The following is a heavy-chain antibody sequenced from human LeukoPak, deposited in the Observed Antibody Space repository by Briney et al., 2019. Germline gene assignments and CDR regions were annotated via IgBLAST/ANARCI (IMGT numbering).Heavy chain of an antibody. CDR3: ARGEGYCSSTSCKGVVFGY. CDR2: IYHSGST. Sequence: SETLSLTCAVFGGSISSGGYSWSWIRQPPGKGLEWIGYIYHSGSTYYNPSLKSRVTISVDRSKNQFSLKLSSVTAADTAVYYCARGEGYCSSTSCKGVVFGYWGQGTLVTVSS. V-gene: IGHV4-30-2*01. D-gene: IGHD2-2*01. CDR1: GGSISSGGYS. J-gene: IGHJ4*02.